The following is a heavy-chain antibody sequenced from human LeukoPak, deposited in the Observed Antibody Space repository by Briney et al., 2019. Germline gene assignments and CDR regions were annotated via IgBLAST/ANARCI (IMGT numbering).Heavy chain of an antibody. D-gene: IGHD2-8*01. CDR3: ARVYLERLTAGYFDH. CDR1: GFTFSTYA. CDR2: ISDDGCHN. J-gene: IGHJ4*02. Sequence: QPGGSLRLSCAASGFTFSTYAMNWVRQAPGKGLEWVAVISDDGCHNYYADSVKGRFTISRDNSKSTLYLQMNSLRDDDSAAYFCARVYLERLTAGYFDHWGQGTQVTVSS. V-gene: IGHV3-30*04.